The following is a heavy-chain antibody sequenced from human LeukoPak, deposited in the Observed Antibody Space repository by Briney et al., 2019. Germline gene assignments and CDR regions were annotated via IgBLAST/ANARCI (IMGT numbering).Heavy chain of an antibody. V-gene: IGHV3-30*18. CDR3: AKSLDAQAVADPFDY. D-gene: IGHD6-19*01. Sequence: GGSLRLSCAASGFIFSTYDMHWVRQAPGKGLEWVAVVSYDGSNIYHAASVQGRFTISRDNSKNTLYLQMNSLRAEDTAVYYCAKSLDAQAVADPFDYWGQGTLVTVSS. CDR1: GFIFSTYD. J-gene: IGHJ4*02. CDR2: VSYDGSNI.